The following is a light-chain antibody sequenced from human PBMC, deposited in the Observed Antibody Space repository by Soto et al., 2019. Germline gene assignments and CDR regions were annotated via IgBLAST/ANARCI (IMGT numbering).Light chain of an antibody. V-gene: IGKV1D-12*01. Sequence: DVQMTQSPSSVSASVGDRVTITCRASQDISRWLAWYQQKPGQAPKFLIYAASNLQSGDPSRFSGSGSGTDFALTISSLQPEDFATYYWQEGNNCPVTFGQGTRLEMK. J-gene: IGKJ5*01. CDR2: AAS. CDR3: QEGNNCPVT. CDR1: QDISRW.